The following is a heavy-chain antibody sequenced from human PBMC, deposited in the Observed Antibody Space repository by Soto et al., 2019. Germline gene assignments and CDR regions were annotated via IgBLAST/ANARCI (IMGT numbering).Heavy chain of an antibody. Sequence: GSLRLSCAASGFTFSSYAMSWVRQAPGKGLEWVSAISGSGGSTYYADSVKGRFTISRDNSKNTLYLQMNSLRAEDTAVYYCAKDHLTGTTDYYYYYYMDVWGKGTTVTVSS. CDR1: GFTFSSYA. J-gene: IGHJ6*03. CDR3: AKDHLTGTTDYYYYYYMDV. D-gene: IGHD1-7*01. CDR2: ISGSGGST. V-gene: IGHV3-23*01.